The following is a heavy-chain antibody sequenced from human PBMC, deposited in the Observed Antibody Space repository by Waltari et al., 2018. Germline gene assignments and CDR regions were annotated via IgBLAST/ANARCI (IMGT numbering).Heavy chain of an antibody. Sequence: QVQLVQSGAEVKKPGASVKVSCKVSGYTLTELSMHWVRQAPGKGLEWMGGFDPEDGETIYAQKFQGRVTMTEDTSTDTAYMELSSLRSEDTAVYYCATDLIAYYYDSGSYFLWGQGTLVTVSS. D-gene: IGHD3-10*01. CDR3: ATDLIAYYYDSGSYFL. CDR2: FDPEDGET. V-gene: IGHV1-24*01. CDR1: GYTLTELS. J-gene: IGHJ4*02.